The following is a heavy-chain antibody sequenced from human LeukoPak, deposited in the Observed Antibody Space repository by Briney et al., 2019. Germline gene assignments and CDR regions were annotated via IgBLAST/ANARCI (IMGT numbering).Heavy chain of an antibody. CDR2: MNPNSGNT. CDR1: GYTFTSYD. Sequence: ASVKVSCKASGYTFTSYDINWVRQATGQGLEWMGWMNPNSGNTGFAQKFQGRVALTRDTSITTAYMELSNLKSDDTAVYYCASAHCSGSSCFWGAFEFWGQGTLVTVSS. CDR3: ASAHCSGSSCFWGAFEF. J-gene: IGHJ3*01. V-gene: IGHV1-8*03. D-gene: IGHD2-2*01.